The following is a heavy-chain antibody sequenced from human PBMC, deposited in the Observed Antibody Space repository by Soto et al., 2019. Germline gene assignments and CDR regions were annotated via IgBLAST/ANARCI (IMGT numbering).Heavy chain of an antibody. CDR2: ILHSGSA. CDR1: GASISSTNW. CDR3: ARVLQGCSGTSCYLDI. D-gene: IGHD2-2*01. J-gene: IGHJ3*02. Sequence: QVQLQESGPGLAKPSGTLSLTCAVSGASISSTNWWNWVRQAPGKGPEWIGEILHSGSANYNPSLKSRVPISVAESSNQSSLRLTSVTAADTAVYYCARVLQGCSGTSCYLDIWGQGTMVTASA. V-gene: IGHV4-4*02.